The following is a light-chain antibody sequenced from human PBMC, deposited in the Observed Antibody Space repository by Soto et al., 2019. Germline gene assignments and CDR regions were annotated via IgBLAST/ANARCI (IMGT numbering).Light chain of an antibody. CDR3: QQYGSSPLT. J-gene: IGKJ1*01. Sequence: EIVLTQSPATLSLSPGERATLSCRASQSVSSYLAWYRQKPGQAPRLLIYGASSRATGIPDRFSGSGSGTDFTLTISRLEPEDFAVYYCQQYGSSPLTFGQGTKVDIK. CDR1: QSVSSY. CDR2: GAS. V-gene: IGKV3-20*01.